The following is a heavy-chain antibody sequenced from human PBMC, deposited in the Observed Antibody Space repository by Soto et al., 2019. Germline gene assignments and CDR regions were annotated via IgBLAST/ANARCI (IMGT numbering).Heavy chain of an antibody. V-gene: IGHV1-69*13. CDR3: TRGESSDTGDY. Sequence: SVKVSCKTSGDTFSSYAFNWVRQAPGQGLEWMGGTMPILGTVDYAQKFQGRVTITADESTRSSYMELSGLRSEDTAVYYCTRGESSDTGDYWGQGTLVTVSS. J-gene: IGHJ4*02. CDR2: TMPILGTV. D-gene: IGHD3-22*01. CDR1: GDTFSSYA.